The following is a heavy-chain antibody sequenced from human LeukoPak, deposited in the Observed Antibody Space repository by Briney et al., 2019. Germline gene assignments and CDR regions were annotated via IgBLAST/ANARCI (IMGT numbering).Heavy chain of an antibody. D-gene: IGHD3-9*01. V-gene: IGHV4-39*01. CDR1: GGSISSSNYY. CDR3: TRPPFYDILTGLGNDAFDI. J-gene: IGHJ3*02. Sequence: SETLSLTCTVSGGSISSSNYYWGWIRQPPGKGLEWIGSTYYSGSTYYNPSLKSRVTISVDTSKNQFSLKLSSVTAADTAVYYCTRPPFYDILTGLGNDAFDIWGQGTMVTVSS. CDR2: TYYSGST.